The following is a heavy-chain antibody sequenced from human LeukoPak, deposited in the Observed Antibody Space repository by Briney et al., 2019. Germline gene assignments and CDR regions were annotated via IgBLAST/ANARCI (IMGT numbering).Heavy chain of an antibody. CDR3: ARDQLTYCSSTSCYEIPPG. CDR1: GFTFSIYS. Sequence: GGSLRLSCAASGFTFSIYSMNWVRQAPGKGLEWVSYISSSSSTIYYADSVKGRFTISRDNAKNSLYLQMNSLRAEDTAVYYCARDQLTYCSSTSCYEIPPGWGQGTLVTVSS. D-gene: IGHD2-2*01. V-gene: IGHV3-48*01. CDR2: ISSSSSTI. J-gene: IGHJ4*02.